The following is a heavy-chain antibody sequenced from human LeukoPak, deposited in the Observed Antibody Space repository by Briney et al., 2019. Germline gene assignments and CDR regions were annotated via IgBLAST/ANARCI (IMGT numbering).Heavy chain of an antibody. CDR1: GGPFSGYY. J-gene: IGHJ4*02. V-gene: IGHV4-34*01. CDR3: ARGGYGDPIDY. D-gene: IGHD4-17*01. CDR2: INHSGST. Sequence: PSETLSLTCAVYGGPFSGYYWSWIRQPPGKGLEWIGEINHSGSTNYNPSLKSRVTISVDRSKNQFSLKLSSVTAADTAVYYCARGGYGDPIDYWGQGTLVTVSS.